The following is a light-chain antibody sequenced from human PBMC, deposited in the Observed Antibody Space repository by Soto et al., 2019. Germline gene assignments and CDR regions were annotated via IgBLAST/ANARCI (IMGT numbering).Light chain of an antibody. J-gene: IGLJ2*01. V-gene: IGLV1-47*01. Sequence: QAVVTQPPSASGTPGQRVTISCSGSSSNIGSNYVYWYQQLPGTAPKLLIYRNNQRPSGVPDRFSGSKSGTSASLAISGLRSEGEADYYCAAWDDSLSGHVVFGGGTKLTVL. CDR3: AAWDDSLSGHVV. CDR1: SSNIGSNY. CDR2: RNN.